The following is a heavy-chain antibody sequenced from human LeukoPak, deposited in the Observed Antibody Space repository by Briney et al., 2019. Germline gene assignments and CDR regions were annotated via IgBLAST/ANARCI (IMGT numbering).Heavy chain of an antibody. J-gene: IGHJ3*02. CDR2: IYYSGST. D-gene: IGHD1-26*01. Sequence: SETLSLTCTVSGGSISSYYWSWIRQPPGKGLEWIGYIYYSGSTNYNPSLKSRVTISVDTSKNQFSLKLSSVTAADTAVYYRARGGSYLSAFDIWGQGTMVTVSS. CDR1: GGSISSYY. V-gene: IGHV4-59*01. CDR3: ARGGSYLSAFDI.